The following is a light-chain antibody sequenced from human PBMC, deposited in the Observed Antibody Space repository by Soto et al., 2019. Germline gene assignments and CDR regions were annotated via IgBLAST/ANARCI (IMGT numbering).Light chain of an antibody. V-gene: IGKV1-27*01. J-gene: IGKJ4*02. CDR1: QDISNY. CDR3: QQYGSSVQ. CDR2: TAS. Sequence: DLEMTQSPSSLSPSLGDRVTITCRASQDISNYLAWYQQKPGKVPKLLIYTASSLQSGVPSRFSGSGSGTDFTLTIRRLEPEDFALYYCQQYGSSVQFGGGTKVDIK.